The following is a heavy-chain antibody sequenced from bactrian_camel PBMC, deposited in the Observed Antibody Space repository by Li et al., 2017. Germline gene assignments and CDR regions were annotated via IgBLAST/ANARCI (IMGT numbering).Heavy chain of an antibody. CDR2: IYTGSSPQYTGGETT. CDR1: GYTYSSIC. J-gene: IGHJ6*01. V-gene: IGHV3-2*01. D-gene: IGHD2*01. Sequence: HVQLVESGGGSVQPGGSLRLSCAASGYTYSSICMGWFRQAPGKGLEWVASIYTGSSPQYTGGETTFYADSVKGRFTISSAGNTLYLQMNSLKPGDTAVYYCINNPYSGTWAFGYWGQGTQVTVS. CDR3: INNPYSGTWAFGY.